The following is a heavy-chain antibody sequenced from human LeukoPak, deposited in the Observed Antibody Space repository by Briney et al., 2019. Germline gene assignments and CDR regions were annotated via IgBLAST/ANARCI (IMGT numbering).Heavy chain of an antibody. CDR1: GGTFSSYA. CDR2: ISGSGGST. D-gene: IGHD1-26*01. Sequence: ASVKVSCKASGGTFSSYAMSRVRQAPGKGLEWVSAISGSGGSTYYADSVKGRFTISRDNSKNTLYLQMNSLRAEDTAVYYCAKAPDGGSSQPFDYWGQGTLVTVSS. CDR3: AKAPDGGSSQPFDY. V-gene: IGHV3-23*01. J-gene: IGHJ4*02.